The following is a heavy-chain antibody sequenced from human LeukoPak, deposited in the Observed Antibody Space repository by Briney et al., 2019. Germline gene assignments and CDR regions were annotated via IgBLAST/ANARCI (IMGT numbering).Heavy chain of an antibody. CDR3: ARELVVPAAMVNYYYGMDV. Sequence: ASVKVSCKASGYTFTGYYMHWVRQAPGQGLEWMGWINPNGGGTNYAQKFQGRVTMTRDTSISTAYMELSRLRSDDTAVYYCARELVVPAAMVNYYYGMDVWGQGTTVTVSS. D-gene: IGHD2-2*01. V-gene: IGHV1-2*02. J-gene: IGHJ6*02. CDR1: GYTFTGYY. CDR2: INPNGGGT.